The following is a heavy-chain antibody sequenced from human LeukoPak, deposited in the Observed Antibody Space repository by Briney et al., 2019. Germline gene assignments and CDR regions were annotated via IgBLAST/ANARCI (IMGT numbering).Heavy chain of an antibody. CDR3: ARGHRARPRAVAGTGEDY. J-gene: IGHJ4*02. CDR1: GGTFSSYA. D-gene: IGHD6-19*01. V-gene: IGHV1-69*05. Sequence: SVKVSCKASGGTFSSYAISWVRQAPGQGLEWMGGIIPIFGTANYAQKFQGRVTITTDESTSTAYMGLSSLRSEDTAVYYCARGHRARPRAVAGTGEDYWGQGTLVTVSS. CDR2: IIPIFGTA.